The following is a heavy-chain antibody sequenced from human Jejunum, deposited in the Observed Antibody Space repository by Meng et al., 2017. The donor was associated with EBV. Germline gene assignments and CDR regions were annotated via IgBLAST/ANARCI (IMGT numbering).Heavy chain of an antibody. D-gene: IGHD3-16*01. J-gene: IGHJ5*02. V-gene: IGHV1-8*01. Sequence: QVAMVHAGAEVKNPGAYGKVSCKASGYTLTSHDINWVRQAAGQGLEWMGWMNSNTGNTGYAQKFQGRVSMTRDTSISTAYMELSSLKSEDTAVYYCRRGSGAGGRDWFDPWGQGTLVTVSS. CDR1: GYTLTSHD. CDR3: RRGSGAGGRDWFDP. CDR2: MNSNTGNT.